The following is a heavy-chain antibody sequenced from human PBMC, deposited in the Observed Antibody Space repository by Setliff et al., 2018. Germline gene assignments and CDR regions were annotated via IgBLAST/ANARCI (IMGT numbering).Heavy chain of an antibody. J-gene: IGHJ6*03. CDR1: GATFSSHG. Sequence: SVKVSCKASGATFSSHGISWVRQAPGQGLEWMGGTIPMFGTTEYEQKFQGRLTIITDESTSTAYMELSSLRSEDTAVYYCAREGVHSRSSTDYHYYMDVWGKGTTVTVSS. V-gene: IGHV1-69*05. CDR3: AREGVHSRSSTDYHYYMDV. CDR2: TIPMFGTT. D-gene: IGHD6-6*01.